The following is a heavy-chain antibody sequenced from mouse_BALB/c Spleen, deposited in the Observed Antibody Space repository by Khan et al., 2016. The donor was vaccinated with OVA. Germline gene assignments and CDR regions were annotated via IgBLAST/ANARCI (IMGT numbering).Heavy chain of an antibody. CDR3: ARIYYDYDGYFAMDS. Sequence: VQLVESGAELARPGASVKMSCKASGYTFTSYTMHWVNQRPGQGLEWIGYINPSSGYTSYNQKLKDKATLTADKSSSTAYMQLSSLTSEDSAVYYCARIYYDYDGYFAMDSWGQGTSVTVAS. CDR2: INPSSGYT. J-gene: IGHJ4*01. CDR1: GYTFTSYT. V-gene: IGHV1-4*01. D-gene: IGHD2-4*01.